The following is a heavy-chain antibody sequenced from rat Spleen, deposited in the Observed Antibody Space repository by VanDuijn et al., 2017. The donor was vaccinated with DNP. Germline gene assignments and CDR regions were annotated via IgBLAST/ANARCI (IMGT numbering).Heavy chain of an antibody. Sequence: QVQLKESGPGLVQPSQTLSLTCTVSGFSLTSNSVHWVRQPPGKGLEWVGAIWGGGTTDYDSALKSRLSISRDTSKSQVFLKMNSLQTEDTAIYFCARVGLGAPLDYWGQGVMVTVSS. V-gene: IGHV2-1*01. J-gene: IGHJ2*01. CDR2: IWGGGTT. CDR3: ARVGLGAPLDY. CDR1: GFSLTSNS. D-gene: IGHD5-1*01.